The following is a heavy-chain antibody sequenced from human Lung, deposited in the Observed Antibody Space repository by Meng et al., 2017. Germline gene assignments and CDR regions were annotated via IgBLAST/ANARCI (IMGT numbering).Heavy chain of an antibody. Sequence: QVQLQESGPGLVKPSQTLSLTCTVSGVSFSSGGYYWGWIRQHPGRGLEWIGYIYYSGSTFYNPAFKSRVTISVDTSKNQFSLNLNPVSAADTAVYYCVRERNRLLDPWGQGTLVTVSS. CDR3: VRERNRLLDP. CDR1: GVSFSSGGYY. V-gene: IGHV4-31*03. CDR2: IYYSGST. J-gene: IGHJ5*02. D-gene: IGHD3-3*01.